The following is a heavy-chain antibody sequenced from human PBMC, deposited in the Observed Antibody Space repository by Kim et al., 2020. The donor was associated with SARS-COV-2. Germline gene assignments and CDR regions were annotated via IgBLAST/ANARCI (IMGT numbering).Heavy chain of an antibody. D-gene: IGHD3-10*01. CDR2: IYYSGST. J-gene: IGHJ5*02. CDR1: GGSISSGGYY. Sequence: SETLSLTCTVSGGSISSGGYYWSWIRQHPGKGLEWIGYIYYSGSTYYNPSLKSRVTISVDTSKNQFSLKLISVTAADTAVYYCAREMVRGVEGGPWGQGTLVTVSS. CDR3: AREMVRGVEGGP. V-gene: IGHV4-31*03.